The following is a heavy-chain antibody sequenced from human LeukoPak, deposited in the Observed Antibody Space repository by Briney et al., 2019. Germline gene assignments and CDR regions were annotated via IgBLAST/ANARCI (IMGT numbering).Heavy chain of an antibody. J-gene: IGHJ6*03. Sequence: GGSLRLSCAASGFTFDDYGMSWVRQAPGKGLEWVSSISSTGGTTYYADSVKGRFTISRDNSKNTLYLQMNSLRAEDTAVYYCAKVGPGGYYMDVWGKGTTVTVSS. CDR3: AKVGPGGYYMDV. V-gene: IGHV3-23*01. CDR2: ISSTGGTT. D-gene: IGHD1-14*01. CDR1: GFTFDDYG.